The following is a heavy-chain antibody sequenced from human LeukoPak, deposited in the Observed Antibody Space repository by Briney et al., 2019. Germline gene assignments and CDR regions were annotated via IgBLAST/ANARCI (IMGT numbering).Heavy chain of an antibody. J-gene: IGHJ5*02. V-gene: IGHV4-4*07. CDR1: GGSISSYY. Sequence: SETLSLTCTVSGGSISSYYWSWIRQPAGKGLEWIGRIYTSGSTNYNPSLKSRVTMSVDTSKNQFSLKLSSVTAADTAVYYCARWGPQAGATNNWFDPWGQGTLVTVSS. D-gene: IGHD1-26*01. CDR3: ARWGPQAGATNNWFDP. CDR2: IYTSGST.